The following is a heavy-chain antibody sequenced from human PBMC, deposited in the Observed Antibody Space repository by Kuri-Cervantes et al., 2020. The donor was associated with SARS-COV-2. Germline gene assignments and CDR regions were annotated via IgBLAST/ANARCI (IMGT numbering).Heavy chain of an antibody. Sequence: SETLSLTCTVSGASISSSNYYWGWIRQPPGKGLEWIGSISYSGTTSHNPSLKSRVTISLDTSKNQFSLRLTSVTAADSAVCYCARHLGGYGDRGFDFWGQGTLVTVSS. CDR2: ISYSGTT. J-gene: IGHJ4*02. CDR1: GASISSSNYY. V-gene: IGHV4-39*01. D-gene: IGHD4-17*01. CDR3: ARHLGGYGDRGFDF.